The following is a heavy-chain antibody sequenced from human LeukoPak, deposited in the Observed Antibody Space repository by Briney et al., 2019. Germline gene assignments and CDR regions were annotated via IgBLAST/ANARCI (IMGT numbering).Heavy chain of an antibody. CDR3: VSFYETY. J-gene: IGHJ4*02. CDR2: ISYDGSNK. CDR1: GFTFSSYA. V-gene: IGHV3-30-3*01. D-gene: IGHD2/OR15-2a*01. Sequence: PGGSLRLSCAASGFTFSSYAIHWVRQAPGKGLEWVALISYDGSNKYYADSVKGRFTISRDNSKNTLYLQMSNLRVEDTAVYYCVSFYETYWGRGTLVTVSS.